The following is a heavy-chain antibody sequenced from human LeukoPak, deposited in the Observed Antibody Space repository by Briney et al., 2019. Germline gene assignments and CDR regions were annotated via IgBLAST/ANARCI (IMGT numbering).Heavy chain of an antibody. J-gene: IGHJ4*02. CDR2: INHSGST. Sequence: SETLSRACTVSGGSISSYYWSWIRQPPGKGLEWIGEINHSGSTNYNPSLKSRVTISVDTSKNQFSLKLSSVTAADTAVYYCARGNPYYYGSGRKTNFDYWGQGTLVTVSS. CDR3: ARGNPYYYGSGRKTNFDY. CDR1: GGSISSYY. V-gene: IGHV4-34*01. D-gene: IGHD3-10*01.